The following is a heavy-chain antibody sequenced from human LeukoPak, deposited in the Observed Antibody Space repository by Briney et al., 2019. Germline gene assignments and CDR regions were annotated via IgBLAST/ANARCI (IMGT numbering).Heavy chain of an antibody. D-gene: IGHD3-10*01. Sequence: ASVKVSCKASGGTFSSYAISWVRQPPGQGLEWMGTIIPILGIANYAQKFQGRVTITADKSTSTAYMELSSLRSEDTAVYYCAREKGRVWFGELSAFDIWGQGTMVTVSS. J-gene: IGHJ3*02. CDR2: IIPILGIA. CDR3: AREKGRVWFGELSAFDI. CDR1: GGTFSSYA. V-gene: IGHV1-69*04.